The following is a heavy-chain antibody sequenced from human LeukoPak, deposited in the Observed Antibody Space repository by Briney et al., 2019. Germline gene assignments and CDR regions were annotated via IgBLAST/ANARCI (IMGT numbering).Heavy chain of an antibody. CDR1: GFTFSNYA. CDR3: TTAARYGENWFDP. Sequence: GGSLRLSCAASGFTFSNYAMTWVRQAPGKGLEWVSTISGSGGSTYNADSVKGRFTISRDNSKNTLYLQMNSLKTEDTALYYCTTAARYGENWFDPWGQGTLVTVSS. J-gene: IGHJ5*02. V-gene: IGHV3-23*01. CDR2: ISGSGGST. D-gene: IGHD4-17*01.